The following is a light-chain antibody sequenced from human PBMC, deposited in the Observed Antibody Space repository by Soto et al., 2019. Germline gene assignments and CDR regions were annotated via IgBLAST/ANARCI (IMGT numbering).Light chain of an antibody. CDR3: QQDNDWPPLT. Sequence: EIVMTQSPATLSVSPGERATISCRASQSVRSNLAWCQQKPGQAPRLLIYGASTRATGIPARFSGGGSGTEFTLTISSLQSEDFAVYYCQQDNDWPPLTFGGGTKAEIK. V-gene: IGKV3-15*01. CDR2: GAS. J-gene: IGKJ4*01. CDR1: QSVRSN.